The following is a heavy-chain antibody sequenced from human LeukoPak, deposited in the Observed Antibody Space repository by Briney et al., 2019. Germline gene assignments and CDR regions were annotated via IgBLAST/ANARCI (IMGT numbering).Heavy chain of an antibody. J-gene: IGHJ4*02. CDR3: ARTRRPADYIDY. V-gene: IGHV4-4*09. CDR1: GGSISSYY. Sequence: PSETLSLTCTVSGGSISSYYWSWIRQPPGKGLEWIGYIYTSGSTNYNPSLKSRVTISVDTSKNQFSLKLSSVTAADTAVYYCARTRRPADYIDYWGQGTLVTVSS. CDR2: IYTSGST.